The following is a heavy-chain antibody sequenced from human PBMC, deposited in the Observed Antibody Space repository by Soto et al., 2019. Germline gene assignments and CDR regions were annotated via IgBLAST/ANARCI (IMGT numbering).Heavy chain of an antibody. CDR3: ARDLSVVVTRSDNWFDP. CDR1: GFTFSSYW. V-gene: IGHV3-7*01. D-gene: IGHD2-15*01. J-gene: IGHJ5*02. Sequence: PGGSLRLSCAASGFTFSSYWMSWVRQAPGKGLEWVANIKQDGSEKYYVDSVKGRFTISRDNAKNSLYLQMNSLRAEDTAVYYCARDLSVVVTRSDNWFDPWGQGTLVTVSS. CDR2: IKQDGSEK.